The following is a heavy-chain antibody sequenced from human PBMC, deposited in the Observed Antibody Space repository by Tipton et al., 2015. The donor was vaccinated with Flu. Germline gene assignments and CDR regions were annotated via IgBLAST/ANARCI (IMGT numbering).Heavy chain of an antibody. V-gene: IGHV4-39*07. CDR2: GDYSEST. CDR3: ARVGAVTMVRGLAFDAFDI. CDR1: GDSISSSSY. D-gene: IGHD3-10*01. J-gene: IGHJ3*02. Sequence: TLSLTCTVSGDSISSSSYWGWIRQPPGKGLEWIGSGDYSESTYYNPSLKSRVTISVDTSKSQFSLKLSSVTAADTAVYYCARVGAVTMVRGLAFDAFDIWGLGTMVAVSS.